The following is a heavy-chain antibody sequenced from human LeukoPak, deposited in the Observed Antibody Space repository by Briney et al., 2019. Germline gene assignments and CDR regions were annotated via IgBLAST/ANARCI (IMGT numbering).Heavy chain of an antibody. CDR3: ARTTIFGVVIIFDY. CDR2: IYTSGST. Sequence: PSQTLSLTCTVSGGSISSGSYYWSWIRQPAGKGLEWIGRIYTSGSTNYNPSLKSRVTMSVDTSKNQFSLKLSSVTAADTAVYYCARTTIFGVVIIFDYWGQGTLVTVSS. V-gene: IGHV4-61*02. D-gene: IGHD3-3*01. J-gene: IGHJ4*02. CDR1: GGSISSGSYY.